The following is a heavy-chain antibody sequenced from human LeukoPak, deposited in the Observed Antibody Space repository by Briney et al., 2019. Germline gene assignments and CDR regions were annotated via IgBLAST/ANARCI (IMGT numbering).Heavy chain of an antibody. CDR1: GGSFSGYY. CDR3: ARVESSGSGSYYNVIGY. D-gene: IGHD3-10*01. J-gene: IGHJ4*02. Sequence: PSETLSLTCAVYGGSFSGYYWSWIRQPPGKGLEWIGEINHSGSTNYNPSLKSRVTISVDTSKNQFSLKLSSVTAADTAVYYCARVESSGSGSYYNVIGYWGQGTLVTVSS. V-gene: IGHV4-34*01. CDR2: INHSGST.